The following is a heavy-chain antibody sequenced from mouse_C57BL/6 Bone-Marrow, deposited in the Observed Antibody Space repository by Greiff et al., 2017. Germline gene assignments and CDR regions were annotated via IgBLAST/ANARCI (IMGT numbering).Heavy chain of an antibody. Sequence: QVQLKQSGAELARPGASVKLSCKASGYTFPSYGISWVKQRTGQGLEWIGEIYPRSGNTYYNEKFKGKATLTADKSSSTAYMELRSLTSEDSAVYFCANYYGSSYWYFDVWGTGTTVTVSS. CDR2: IYPRSGNT. V-gene: IGHV1-81*01. J-gene: IGHJ1*03. CDR3: ANYYGSSYWYFDV. CDR1: GYTFPSYG. D-gene: IGHD1-1*01.